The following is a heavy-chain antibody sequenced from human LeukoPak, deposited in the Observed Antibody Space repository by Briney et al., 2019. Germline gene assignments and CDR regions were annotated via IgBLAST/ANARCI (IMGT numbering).Heavy chain of an antibody. Sequence: PGGSLRLSCAASGFTFSSYGMHWVRQAPGKGLEWVAFIRYDGSNKYYADSAKGRFTISRDNSRNTLYLHMNSLRAEDTAVYYCAKPHFDYWGQGALVTVSS. CDR3: AKPHFDY. V-gene: IGHV3-30*02. CDR1: GFTFSSYG. J-gene: IGHJ4*02. CDR2: IRYDGSNK.